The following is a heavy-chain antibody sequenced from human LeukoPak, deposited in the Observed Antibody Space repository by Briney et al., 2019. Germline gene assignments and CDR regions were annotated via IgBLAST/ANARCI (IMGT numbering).Heavy chain of an antibody. Sequence: GESLKISCKGSGYTFSDYWIGWVRQMPEKGLEWMGIIYPGDSDTRYSPSFQGQVTILADKSIDTAYLQWSSLTASDTAMYYCVVSEYDSSGYHSDYFDSWGQGTLVIVSS. V-gene: IGHV5-51*01. CDR2: IYPGDSDT. J-gene: IGHJ4*02. CDR1: GYTFSDYW. CDR3: VVSEYDSSGYHSDYFDS. D-gene: IGHD3-22*01.